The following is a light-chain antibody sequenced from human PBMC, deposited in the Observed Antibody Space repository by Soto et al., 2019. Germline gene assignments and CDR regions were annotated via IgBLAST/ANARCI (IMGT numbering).Light chain of an antibody. CDR2: ATS. CDR3: QQYNNWPPT. J-gene: IGKJ5*01. Sequence: EIVMTQSTATLSVSPGERATLSCRASQSVSSNLAWYQQQPGQAPRLLIYATSTRATGIPARFSGRGSGTDFTLTISSLQSEDFALYYCQQYNNWPPTFGQGTRLEIK. V-gene: IGKV3D-15*01. CDR1: QSVSSN.